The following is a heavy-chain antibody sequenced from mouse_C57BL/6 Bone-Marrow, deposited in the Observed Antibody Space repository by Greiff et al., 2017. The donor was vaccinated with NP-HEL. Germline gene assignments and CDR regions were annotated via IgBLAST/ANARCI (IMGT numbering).Heavy chain of an antibody. V-gene: IGHV8-12*01. J-gene: IGHJ3*01. CDR2: IYWDDDK. D-gene: IGHD1-1*01. CDR3: ARRAEDYGSSHAY. CDR1: GFSLSTSGMG. Sequence: QVTLKESGPGILQSSQTLSLTCSFSGFSLSTSGMGVSWIRQPSGKGLEWLAHIYWDDDKRYNPSLKSRLTISKDTSRNQVFLKITSVDTADTATYYCARRAEDYGSSHAYWGQGTLVTVSA.